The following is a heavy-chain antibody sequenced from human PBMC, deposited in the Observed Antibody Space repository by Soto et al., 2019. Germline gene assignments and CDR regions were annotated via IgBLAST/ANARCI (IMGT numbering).Heavy chain of an antibody. V-gene: IGHV1-69*12. Sequence: QVQLVQSGAEVKKPGSSVKVSCKASGGTFSSYAISWVRQAPGQGLEWMGGIIPIFGTANYAQKFQGRVTINADESTSSAYIELSSLRSEDTAVYYCARDKGALRELGDYFDYWGQGTLVTVSS. J-gene: IGHJ4*02. D-gene: IGHD3-10*01. CDR1: GGTFSSYA. CDR3: ARDKGALRELGDYFDY. CDR2: IIPIFGTA.